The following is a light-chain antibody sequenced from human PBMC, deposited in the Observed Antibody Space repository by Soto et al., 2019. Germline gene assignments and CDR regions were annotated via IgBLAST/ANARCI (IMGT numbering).Light chain of an antibody. Sequence: EIVLTQSPGTLSLSSGETPTLSCRTSRSVSSNYLAWYQQKPGQAHRLLSNRASTRATCIPDRFTGSGSGTDFTLTSNRLEPADLAVYYGQHYGSSPRTFGQGTKIDIK. CDR3: QHYGSSPRT. J-gene: IGKJ1*01. V-gene: IGKV3-20*01. CDR2: RAS. CDR1: RSVSSNY.